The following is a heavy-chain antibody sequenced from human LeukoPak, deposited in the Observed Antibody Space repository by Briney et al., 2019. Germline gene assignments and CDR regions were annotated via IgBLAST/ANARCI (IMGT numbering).Heavy chain of an antibody. CDR2: IIPILGIA. CDR1: GGTFSSYA. D-gene: IGHD6-13*01. Sequence: SVKVSCKASGGTFSSYAISWVRQAPGQGLEWMGRIIPILGIANYAQKLQGRVTMTTDTSTSTAYMELRSLRSDDTAVYYCARAPGYSSSWYNIWGQGTLVTVSS. V-gene: IGHV1-69*04. CDR3: ARAPGYSSSWYNI. J-gene: IGHJ4*02.